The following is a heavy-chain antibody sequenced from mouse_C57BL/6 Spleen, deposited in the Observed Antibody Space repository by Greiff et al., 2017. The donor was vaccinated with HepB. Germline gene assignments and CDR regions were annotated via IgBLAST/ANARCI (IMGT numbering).Heavy chain of an antibody. Sequence: VQLQQSGPELVKPGASVKISCKASGYAFSSSWMNWVKQRPGKGLEWIGRIYPGDGDTNYNGKFKGKATLTADKSSSTAYMQLSSLTSEDSAVYFCASDGYYDGYFDVWGTGTTVTVSS. CDR3: ASDGYYDGYFDV. CDR2: IYPGDGDT. J-gene: IGHJ1*03. CDR1: GYAFSSSW. V-gene: IGHV1-82*01. D-gene: IGHD2-3*01.